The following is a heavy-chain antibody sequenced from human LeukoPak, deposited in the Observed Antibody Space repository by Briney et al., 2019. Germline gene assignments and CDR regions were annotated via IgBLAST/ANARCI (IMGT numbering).Heavy chain of an antibody. V-gene: IGHV4-30-2*01. D-gene: IGHD3-22*01. Sequence: PSETLSLTCAVSGGSISSGGYSWSWIRQPPGKGLEWIGYIYHSGSTYYNPSLKSRVTISVDRSKNQFSLKLSSVTAADTAVYYCARAHYYDSSGIDYWGQGTLVTVSS. CDR1: GGSISSGGYS. CDR2: IYHSGST. J-gene: IGHJ4*02. CDR3: ARAHYYDSSGIDY.